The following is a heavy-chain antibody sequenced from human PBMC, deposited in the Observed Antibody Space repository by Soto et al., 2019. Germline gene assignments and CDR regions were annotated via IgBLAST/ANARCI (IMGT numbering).Heavy chain of an antibody. CDR1: GFTFSSYA. CDR2: ISGSGGST. D-gene: IGHD1-26*01. J-gene: IGHJ3*02. CDR3: AKVIPLPDSGSYSPFDI. Sequence: EVQLLESGGGLVQPGGSLRLSCAASGFTFSSYAMSWVRQAPGKGLEWVSAISGSGGSTYYADSVKGRFTISRDNSKNTLYLQMNSLSAEATAVYYCAKVIPLPDSGSYSPFDIGGQGTRVTVAS. V-gene: IGHV3-23*01.